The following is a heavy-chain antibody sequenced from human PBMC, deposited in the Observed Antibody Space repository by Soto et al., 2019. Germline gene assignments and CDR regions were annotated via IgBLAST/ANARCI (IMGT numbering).Heavy chain of an antibody. Sequence: GGSLRLSCTASGFTFGDYAMSWVRQAPGKGLEWVGFIRSKACGGTTEYAASVKGRFTISRDDSKSIAYLQMNSLKTEDTAVYYCTSLDFWSGSYYYYYYGMDVWGQGTTVTVSS. CDR2: IRSKACGGTT. CDR3: TSLDFWSGSYYYYYYGMDV. V-gene: IGHV3-49*04. CDR1: GFTFGDYA. D-gene: IGHD3-3*01. J-gene: IGHJ6*02.